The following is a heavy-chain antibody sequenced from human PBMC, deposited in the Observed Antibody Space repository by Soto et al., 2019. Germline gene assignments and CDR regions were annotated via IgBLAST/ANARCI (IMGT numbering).Heavy chain of an antibody. CDR3: AKRFGDYVGWFDP. CDR1: CVSITDYH. J-gene: IGHJ5*02. CDR2: IFSRVAP. V-gene: IGHV4-59*01. Sequence: SETLSLTCTVSCVSITDYHWRWMLQAPGRGLGWIGYIFSRVAPNYNPSLKSRVTISVDTSRNQFSLKLNSLTAADTAMYFCAKRFGDYVGWFDPWGQGALVTVSS. D-gene: IGHD4-17*01.